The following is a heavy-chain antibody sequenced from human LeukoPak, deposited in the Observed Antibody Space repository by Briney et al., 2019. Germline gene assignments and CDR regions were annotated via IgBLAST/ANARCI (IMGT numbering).Heavy chain of an antibody. Sequence: ASVKVSCKASGYTFTSYDINWVRQAPGQGLEWMGWMNPNSRNTGYAQRFQGRVTMTRNTSISTAYMELSSLRSEDTAVYYCARKFLGSRGYYFDYWGQGTTVTVSS. CDR3: ARKFLGSRGYYFDY. J-gene: IGHJ4*03. D-gene: IGHD3-10*01. CDR2: MNPNSRNT. V-gene: IGHV1-8*02. CDR1: GYTFTSYD.